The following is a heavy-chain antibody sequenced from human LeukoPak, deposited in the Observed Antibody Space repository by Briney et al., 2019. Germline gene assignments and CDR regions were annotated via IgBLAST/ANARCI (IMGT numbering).Heavy chain of an antibody. CDR1: GFTFSRYA. CDR3: ARDAEYSSTWFDC. Sequence: PGRSLRLSCATSGFTFSRYAMHWVRQAPGKGLEWVALISYDANIGSNKYYADSVKGRFTISRDDAKNSLYLQMDSLRAEGTAIYYCARDAEYSSTWFDCWGQGTLVTVSS. D-gene: IGHD6-13*01. J-gene: IGHJ4*02. V-gene: IGHV3-30-3*01. CDR2: ISYDANIGSNK.